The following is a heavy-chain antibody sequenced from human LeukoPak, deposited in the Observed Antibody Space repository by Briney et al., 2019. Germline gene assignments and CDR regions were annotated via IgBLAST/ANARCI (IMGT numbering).Heavy chain of an antibody. CDR1: GGSFSGYY. CDR3: ASGGYSYGSDY. J-gene: IGHJ4*02. CDR2: INHSGST. D-gene: IGHD5-18*01. Sequence: SETLSLTFAVYGGSFSGYYWSWIRQPPGKGLEWIGEINHSGSTNYNPSLKSRVTISVDTSKNQFSLKLSSVTAADTAVYYCASGGYSYGSDYWGQGTLVTVSS. V-gene: IGHV4-34*01.